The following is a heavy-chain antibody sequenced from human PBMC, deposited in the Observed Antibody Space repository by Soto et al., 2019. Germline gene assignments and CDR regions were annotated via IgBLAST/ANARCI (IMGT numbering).Heavy chain of an antibody. CDR2: ISAYNGNT. CDR1: GYTFTSYG. Sequence: GASVKVSCKASGYTFTSYGISWVRQAPGQGLEWMGWISAYNGNTNYAQKLQGRVTMTTDTSTSTAYMELRSLRSDDTAVYYCARLIVVVPAATDAFDYRAQRTPVTGSS. D-gene: IGHD2-2*01. CDR3: ARLIVVVPAATDAFDY. J-gene: IGHJ4*02. V-gene: IGHV1-18*01.